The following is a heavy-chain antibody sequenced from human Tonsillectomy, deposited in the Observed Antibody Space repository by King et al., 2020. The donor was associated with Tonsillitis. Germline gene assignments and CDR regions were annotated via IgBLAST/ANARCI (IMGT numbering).Heavy chain of an antibody. J-gene: IGHJ5*02. CDR1: GYSFTNYW. CDR3: ARQFLENSLNSGETWFDP. Sequence: VQLVQSGAEVKKPGESLKISCKGSGYSFTNYWIGWVRQMPGNGLEWMGIIYPGDSITRYSPSFQGRVTISADKSIGTAYLQWSSLKASDTAMYYCARQFLENSLNSGETWFDPWGQGTLVTVSS. D-gene: IGHD6-6*01. V-gene: IGHV5-51*01. CDR2: IYPGDSIT.